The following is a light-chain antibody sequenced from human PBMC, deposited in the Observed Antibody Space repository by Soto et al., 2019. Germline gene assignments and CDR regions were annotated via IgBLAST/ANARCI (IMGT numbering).Light chain of an antibody. CDR3: QVWDISSDQYL. J-gene: IGLJ1*01. Sequence: SYELTQPPSVSVAPGQTARITCGGNNIGSKSVHWYQQRPGQAPVLVPYDDSNRPSGIPERFSGSNSGSTATLTISSVEAGDEADYFCQVWDISSDQYLFGTGTKVTVL. CDR1: NIGSKS. V-gene: IGLV3-21*02. CDR2: DDS.